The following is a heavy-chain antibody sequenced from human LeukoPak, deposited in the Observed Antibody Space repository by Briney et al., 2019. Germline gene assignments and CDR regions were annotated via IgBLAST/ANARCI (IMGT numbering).Heavy chain of an antibody. CDR2: ISYDGSNK. CDR1: GFTFSSYG. D-gene: IGHD1-7*01. V-gene: IGHV3-30*03. CDR3: ARWRTGTIFDY. J-gene: IGHJ4*02. Sequence: GGSLRLSCAASGFTFSSYGMHWVRQAPGKGLEWVALISYDGSNKDYADSVKGRFTISRDNSKNTLYLQMSSLRPEDTAVYYCARWRTGTIFDYWGQGTLVIVSS.